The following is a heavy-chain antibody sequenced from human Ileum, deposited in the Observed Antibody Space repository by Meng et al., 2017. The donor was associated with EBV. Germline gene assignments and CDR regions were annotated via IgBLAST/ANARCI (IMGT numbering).Heavy chain of an antibody. CDR1: GFTFSSYW. D-gene: IGHD7-27*01. J-gene: IGHJ4*02. Sequence: ELQLVECGGVLVQSGGSLRLSCAASGFTFSSYWMHWVRQAPGKGLVWVSNIKTDGSTSAYADSVKGRFTISRDNAKNTLYLQMNSLRVEDTAIYYCVKSNWGSEDSWGQGTLVTVSS. CDR2: IKTDGSTS. V-gene: IGHV3-74*03. CDR3: VKSNWGSEDS.